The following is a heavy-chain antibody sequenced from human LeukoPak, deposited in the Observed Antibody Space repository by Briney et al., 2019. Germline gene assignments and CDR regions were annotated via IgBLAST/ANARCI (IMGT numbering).Heavy chain of an antibody. V-gene: IGHV3-21*01. D-gene: IGHD5-12*01. Sequence: GGSLRLSCAASGFTFSSYSMNWVRQAPGKGLEWVSSISSSSSYIYYADSVKGRFTISRDNAKNSLYLQMNSLRAEDTAVYYCASDGSGSGYDSGYWGQGTLVTVSS. J-gene: IGHJ4*02. CDR3: ASDGSGSGYDSGY. CDR1: GFTFSSYS. CDR2: ISSSSSYI.